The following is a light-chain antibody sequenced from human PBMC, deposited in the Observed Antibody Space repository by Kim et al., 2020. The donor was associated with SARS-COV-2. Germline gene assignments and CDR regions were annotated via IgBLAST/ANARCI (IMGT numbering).Light chain of an antibody. Sequence: IQLTQSPSSLSASVGDRVTITCRASQGINNYLAWYQQKPGKGPKLLIYGASTLQSGVPSRFSGSGSGTDFTLTISSLQPEDFAIYHCQQLNRCPGTFGQGTKVEIK. CDR3: QQLNRCPGT. V-gene: IGKV1-9*01. J-gene: IGKJ1*01. CDR2: GAS. CDR1: QGINNY.